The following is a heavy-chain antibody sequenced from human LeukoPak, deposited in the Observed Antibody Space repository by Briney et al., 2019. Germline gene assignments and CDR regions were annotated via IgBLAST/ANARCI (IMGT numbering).Heavy chain of an antibody. J-gene: IGHJ4*02. Sequence: GRSLRLSCAASGFTFSSYAMHWVRQAPGKGLEWVAVISYDGSNKYYADSVKGRFTISRDNSKNTLYLQMNSLRAEDTAVYYCAREAGGCSYVCDYWGQGTLVTVSS. CDR2: ISYDGSNK. V-gene: IGHV3-30*04. D-gene: IGHD5-18*01. CDR3: AREAGGCSYVCDY. CDR1: GFTFSSYA.